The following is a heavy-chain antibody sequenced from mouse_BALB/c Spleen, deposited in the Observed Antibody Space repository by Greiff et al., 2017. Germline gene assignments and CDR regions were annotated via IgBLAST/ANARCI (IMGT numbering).Heavy chain of an antibody. D-gene: IGHD2-4*01. Sequence: QVQLQQSGAELAKPGASVKMSCKASGYTFTSYWMHWVKQRPGQGLEWIGYINPSTGYTEYNQKFKDKATLTADKSSSTAYMQLSSLTSEDSAVYYCAKGALFAMINFDYWGQGTTLTVSS. CDR3: AKGALFAMINFDY. V-gene: IGHV1-7*01. J-gene: IGHJ2*01. CDR1: GYTFTSYW. CDR2: INPSTGYT.